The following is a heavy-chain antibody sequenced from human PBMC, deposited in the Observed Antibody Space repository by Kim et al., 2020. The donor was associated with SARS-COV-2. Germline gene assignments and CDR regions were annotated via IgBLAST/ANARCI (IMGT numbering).Heavy chain of an antibody. J-gene: IGHJ4*02. CDR2: IYSGGSST. D-gene: IGHD2-15*01. Sequence: GGSLRLFCAASGFTFSSYAMSWVRQAPGKGLEWVSVIYSGGSSTYYADSVKGRFTISRDNSKNTLYLQMNSLRAEDTAVYYCAKVPLYCSGGSCYSYFDYWGQGTLVTVSS. CDR3: AKVPLYCSGGSCYSYFDY. V-gene: IGHV3-23*03. CDR1: GFTFSSYA.